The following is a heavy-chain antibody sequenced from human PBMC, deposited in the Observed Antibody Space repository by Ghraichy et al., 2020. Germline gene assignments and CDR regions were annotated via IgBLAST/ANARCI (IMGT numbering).Heavy chain of an antibody. CDR1: GFSFSSYE. V-gene: IGHV3-48*03. D-gene: IGHD6-13*01. Sequence: GESLNISCAASGFSFSSYEMSWVRQPPGKGLEWISYISGNGNTIYYADSVKGRFTISRDYAKNSLFLQMNSLRAEDTATYYCARGTFDYSREDHGGAFDYWGQGTLVTVSS. CDR3: ARGTFDYSREDHGGAFDY. J-gene: IGHJ4*02. CDR2: ISGNGNTI.